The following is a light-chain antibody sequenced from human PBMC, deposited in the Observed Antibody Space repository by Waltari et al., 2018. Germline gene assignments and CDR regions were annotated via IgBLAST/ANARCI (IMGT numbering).Light chain of an antibody. Sequence: DVQMTQSPSTLSASVGDRVTITCRASEDLNTWLAWYQQKPGKAPKLLISDAASLKSGVPSRFSGSGSGTDFTLTITSMQPDDFATYYCQHYKNFPLTFGGGTNVEV. CDR1: EDLNTW. J-gene: IGKJ4*01. CDR3: QHYKNFPLT. CDR2: DAA. V-gene: IGKV1-5*01.